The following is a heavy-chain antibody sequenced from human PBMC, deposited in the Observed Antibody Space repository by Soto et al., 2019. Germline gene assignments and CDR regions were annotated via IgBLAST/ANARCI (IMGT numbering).Heavy chain of an antibody. D-gene: IGHD5-18*01. V-gene: IGHV3-21*01. Sequence: ESGGGLVKPGGSLRLSCAASGFTFSSYSMNWVRQAPGKGLEWVSSISSSSSYIYYAYSVKGRFTISRDNAKNSLYLQMNSLRAEDTAVYYCARGALWIQPFDYWGQRTLGTVSS. CDR3: ARGALWIQPFDY. CDR2: ISSSSSYI. J-gene: IGHJ4*02. CDR1: GFTFSSYS.